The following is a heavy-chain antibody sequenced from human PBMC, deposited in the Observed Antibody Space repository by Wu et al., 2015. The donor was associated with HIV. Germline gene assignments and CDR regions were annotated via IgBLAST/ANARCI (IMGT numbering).Heavy chain of an antibody. CDR3: TAYPSDIWSTGLPY. D-gene: IGHD3-10*01. Sequence: HVQLEQSGAVVRKPGASVRVPCKVSGYSLIKLSIHWVRQAPGKGLEWMGGFDPEDDKTIYAQRFQGRVAMTEDRSTDTAYMDLNSLRSEDTAVYYCTAYPSDIWSTGLPYWGQGTLVTVSS. CDR1: GYSLIKLS. J-gene: IGHJ1*01. CDR2: FDPEDDKT. V-gene: IGHV1-24*01.